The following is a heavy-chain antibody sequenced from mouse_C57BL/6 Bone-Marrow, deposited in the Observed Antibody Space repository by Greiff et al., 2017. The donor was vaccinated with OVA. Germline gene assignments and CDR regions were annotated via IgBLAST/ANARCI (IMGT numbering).Heavy chain of an antibody. V-gene: IGHV14-4*01. J-gene: IGHJ2*01. CDR3: TCDVNFDY. CDR2: IDPENGDT. Sequence: VQLQQSGAELVRPGASVKLSCTASGFNIKDDYMHWVKQRPEQGLEWIGWIDPENGDTEYASKFQGKATITADTSSNTAYLQLSSLTSEDTAVYYCTCDVNFDYWGQGTTLTVSS. CDR1: GFNIKDDY.